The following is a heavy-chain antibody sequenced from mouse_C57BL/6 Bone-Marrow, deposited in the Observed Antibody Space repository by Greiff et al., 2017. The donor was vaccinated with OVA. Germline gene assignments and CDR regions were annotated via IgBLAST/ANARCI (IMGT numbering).Heavy chain of an antibody. CDR1: GYTFTSYW. Sequence: QVQLQQPGAELVKPGASVKLSCKASGYTFTSYWMHWVKQRPGQGLEWLGMIHPNSGSTNYNEKFTSKATLTVDKSSSTSYMQLSSLTSEDSAVYYCARVGSPFAYWGQGTLVTVSA. CDR3: ARVGSPFAY. J-gene: IGHJ3*01. CDR2: IHPNSGST. V-gene: IGHV1-64*01. D-gene: IGHD4-1*01.